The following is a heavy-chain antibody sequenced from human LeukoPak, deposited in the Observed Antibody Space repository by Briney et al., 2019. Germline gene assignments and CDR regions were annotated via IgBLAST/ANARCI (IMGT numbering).Heavy chain of an antibody. CDR2: FDPEDGET. D-gene: IGHD6-6*01. V-gene: IGHV1-24*01. CDR1: GYTLTELS. J-gene: IGHJ4*02. Sequence: ASVKVSCKVSGYTLTELSMHWVRQAPGKGLEWMGGFDPEDGETIYAQKLQGRVTMTTDKSTSTAYMELSSLRSEDTAVYYCARLFGSSSAFDYWGQGTLVTVSS. CDR3: ARLFGSSSAFDY.